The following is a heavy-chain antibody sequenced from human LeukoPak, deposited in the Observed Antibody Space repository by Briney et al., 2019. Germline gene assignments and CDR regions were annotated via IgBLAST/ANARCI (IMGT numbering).Heavy chain of an antibody. J-gene: IGHJ6*02. CDR1: GGSISSYY. V-gene: IGHV4-59*08. D-gene: IGHD4-17*01. Sequence: NPSETLSLTCTVSGGSISSYYWSWIRQPPGKGLEWIGYIYYSGSTNYNPSLKSRVTISVDTSKNQFSLKLSSVTAADTAVYYCARHVGTGETTVTRYYYYGMDVWGQGTTVTVSS. CDR2: IYYSGST. CDR3: ARHVGTGETTVTRYYYYGMDV.